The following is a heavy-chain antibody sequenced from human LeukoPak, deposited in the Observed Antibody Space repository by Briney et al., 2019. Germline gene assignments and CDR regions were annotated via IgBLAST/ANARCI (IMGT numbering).Heavy chain of an antibody. V-gene: IGHV4-34*01. CDR1: GGSFSGYY. Sequence: SETLSLTCAVYGGSFSGYYWSWIRQPPGKGLEWIGEINHSGSTNYNPSLKSRVTISVDTSKNQFPLKLSSVTAADTAVYYCADSSGYVDDAFDIWGQGTMVTVSS. CDR3: ADSSGYVDDAFDI. CDR2: INHSGST. D-gene: IGHD3-22*01. J-gene: IGHJ3*02.